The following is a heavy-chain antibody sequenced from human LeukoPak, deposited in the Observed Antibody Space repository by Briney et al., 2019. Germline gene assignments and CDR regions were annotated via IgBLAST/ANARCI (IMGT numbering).Heavy chain of an antibody. J-gene: IGHJ6*03. CDR2: IPYDGSNK. D-gene: IGHD4-17*01. Sequence: GGSLRLSCAASGFTFSSYGMHWVRQAPGKGLEWVAFIPYDGSNKYYADSVKGRFTISRDNSKNTLYLQMNSLRAEDTAVYYCAKRKTTVTTFGDPGALVSNSYYYMDVSGKGTTVTVSS. V-gene: IGHV3-30*02. CDR3: AKRKTTVTTFGDPGALVSNSYYYMDV. CDR1: GFTFSSYG.